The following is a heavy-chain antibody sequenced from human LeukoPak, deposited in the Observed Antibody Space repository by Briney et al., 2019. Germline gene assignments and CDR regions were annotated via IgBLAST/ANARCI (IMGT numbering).Heavy chain of an antibody. J-gene: IGHJ4*02. D-gene: IGHD3-22*01. CDR1: GFTFSSYA. Sequence: GWSLRLSCAASGFTFSSYAMSWVRQAPGKGLEGVSAISGSGGSTYYADSVKGRFTISRDNSKNTLYLQMNSLRAEDTAVYYCAKVGGYYYDSSGPDYFDYWGQGTLVTVSS. CDR3: AKVGGYYYDSSGPDYFDY. V-gene: IGHV3-23*01. CDR2: ISGSGGST.